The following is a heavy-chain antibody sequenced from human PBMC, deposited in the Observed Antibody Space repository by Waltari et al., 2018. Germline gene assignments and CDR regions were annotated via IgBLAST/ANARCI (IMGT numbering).Heavy chain of an antibody. V-gene: IGHV4-30-4*08. CDR1: GDSISPDDYY. J-gene: IGHJ3*02. CDR3: ARETRGGDYGISTDAFDI. Sequence: QVQLQESGPGLVKPSQTLSLACTVSGDSISPDDYYWTWIRQPPGKGLEWVGYIYYSGRTSYNPSLKRRLAISVDTSRNQFSLKLTSVTAADTAVYYCARETRGGDYGISTDAFDIWGQGTMVTVSS. D-gene: IGHD4-17*01. CDR2: IYYSGRT.